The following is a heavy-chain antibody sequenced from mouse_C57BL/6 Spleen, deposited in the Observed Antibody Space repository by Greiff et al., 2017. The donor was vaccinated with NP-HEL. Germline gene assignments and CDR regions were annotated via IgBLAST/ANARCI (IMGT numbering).Heavy chain of an antibody. Sequence: FQLQQSGPELVKPGASVKISCKASGYSFTDYNMNWVKQSNGKSLEWIGVINPNYGTTSYNQKFKGKATLTVDQSSSTAYMQLNSLTSEDSAVYYCARSDYGSSFHYFDYWGQGTTLTVSS. D-gene: IGHD1-1*01. CDR2: INPNYGTT. CDR3: ARSDYGSSFHYFDY. J-gene: IGHJ2*01. V-gene: IGHV1-39*01. CDR1: GYSFTDYN.